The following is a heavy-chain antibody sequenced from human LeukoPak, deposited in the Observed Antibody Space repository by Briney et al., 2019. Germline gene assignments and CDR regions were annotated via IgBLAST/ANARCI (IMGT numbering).Heavy chain of an antibody. D-gene: IGHD6-13*01. CDR2: IYYSGST. J-gene: IGHJ4*02. CDR3: AIAAAGTFDY. V-gene: IGHV4-39*01. CDR1: GGSISSSSYY. Sequence: SETLSLTCTVSGGSISSSSYYWGWIRQPPGKGLEWIGSIYYSGSTYYNPSLKSRVTISVDTSKNQFSLKLSSVTAADTAVYYCAIAAAGTFDYWGQGTLVTVSS.